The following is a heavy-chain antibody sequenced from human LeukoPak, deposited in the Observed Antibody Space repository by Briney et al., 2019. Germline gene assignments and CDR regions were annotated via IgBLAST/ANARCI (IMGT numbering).Heavy chain of an antibody. J-gene: IGHJ5*02. CDR3: ARGLYGSGSYDGSWFDP. CDR2: IIPILGIA. CDR1: GGTFSSYA. V-gene: IGHV1-69*04. Sequence: SVKVSCKASGGTFSSYAISWVRQAPGQGLEWMGRIIPILGIANYAQKFQGRVTITADKSTSTAYMELSSLRSEDTAVYYCARGLYGSGSYDGSWFDPWGQGTLVTVSS. D-gene: IGHD3-10*01.